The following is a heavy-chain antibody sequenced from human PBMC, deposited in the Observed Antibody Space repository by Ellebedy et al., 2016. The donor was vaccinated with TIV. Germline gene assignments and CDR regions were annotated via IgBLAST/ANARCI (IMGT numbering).Heavy chain of an antibody. CDR2: IWYDGSSN. D-gene: IGHD1-1*01. CDR1: GFTFSRYC. J-gene: IGHJ4*02. V-gene: IGHV3-33*01. CDR3: ARDPSLDWNLDY. Sequence: GGSLRLXCAASGFTFSRYCMHWVRQAPGKGLEWVASIWYDGSSNYYGDSVKGRFSISRDNSKNTLYLQMNSLRVEDTAVYYCARDPSLDWNLDYWGQGTLVTVSS.